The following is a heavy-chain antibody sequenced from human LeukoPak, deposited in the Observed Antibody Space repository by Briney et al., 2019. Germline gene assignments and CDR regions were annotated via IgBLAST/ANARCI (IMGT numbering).Heavy chain of an antibody. D-gene: IGHD2-15*01. Sequence: GGSLRLSCAASGFTFSNYFMHWVRQAPGKGLVWASRINSDGTSTMYADSVKGRFTTSRDNAKNTLYLQMNSLRDEDTAVYYCARRVDATRWFDPWGQGTLVTVSS. CDR2: INSDGTST. V-gene: IGHV3-74*03. CDR1: GFTFSNYF. CDR3: ARRVDATRWFDP. J-gene: IGHJ5*02.